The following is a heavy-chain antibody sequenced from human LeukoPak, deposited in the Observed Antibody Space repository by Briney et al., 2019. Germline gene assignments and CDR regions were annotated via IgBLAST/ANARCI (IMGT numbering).Heavy chain of an antibody. V-gene: IGHV4-59*12. Sequence: PSETLSLTCTVSGGSISSYYWGWIRQPPGEGLEWIWYIYYSGSTNYNPSLKSRVTISVDTSKNQFSLKLTSVTAAGTAVYYCARDPIAYCGADCYSDWGQGTLVTVSS. J-gene: IGHJ4*02. CDR3: ARDPIAYCGADCYSD. CDR2: IYYSGST. CDR1: GGSISSYY. D-gene: IGHD2-21*02.